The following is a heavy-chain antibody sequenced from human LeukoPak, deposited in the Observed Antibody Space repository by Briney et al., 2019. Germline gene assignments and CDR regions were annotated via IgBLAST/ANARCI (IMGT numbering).Heavy chain of an antibody. CDR2: IYYSGST. J-gene: IGHJ5*02. Sequence: SETLSLTCTVSGGSISSYYWSWIRQPPGKELEWIGYIYYSGSTYYNPSLKSRVTISVDTSKNQFSLKLSSVTAADTAVYYCARAGEMATITGWFDPWGQGTLVTVSS. CDR1: GGSISSYY. CDR3: ARAGEMATITGWFDP. D-gene: IGHD5-24*01. V-gene: IGHV4-59*12.